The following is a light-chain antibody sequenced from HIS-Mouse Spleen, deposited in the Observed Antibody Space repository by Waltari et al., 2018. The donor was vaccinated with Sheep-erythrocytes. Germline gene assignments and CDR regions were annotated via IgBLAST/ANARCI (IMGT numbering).Light chain of an antibody. Sequence: DIQMTQSPSTLSASVGDRVTITCRSSQSISSWLAWYQPKPGKATKLLIYKASSLESGVPSRFSGSGSGTEFTLTISSLQPDDFATYYCQQYNSSLTFGPGTKVDIK. CDR2: KAS. CDR1: QSISSW. CDR3: QQYNSSLT. V-gene: IGKV1-5*03. J-gene: IGKJ3*01.